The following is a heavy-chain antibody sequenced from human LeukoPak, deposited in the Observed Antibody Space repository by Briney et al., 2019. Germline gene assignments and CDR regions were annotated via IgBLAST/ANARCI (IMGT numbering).Heavy chain of an antibody. CDR2: ISYDGSNK. V-gene: IGHV3-30*18. CDR1: GFIFSSYG. D-gene: IGHD4-17*01. CDR3: AKEDYGDYCFDY. J-gene: IGHJ4*02. Sequence: GGSLRLSCAASGFIFSSYGMHWVRQAPGKGLEWVAVISYDGSNKNYADSVKGRSTISRDNSKNTLYLQMNSLRAEDTAVYYCAKEDYGDYCFDYWGQGTLVTVSS.